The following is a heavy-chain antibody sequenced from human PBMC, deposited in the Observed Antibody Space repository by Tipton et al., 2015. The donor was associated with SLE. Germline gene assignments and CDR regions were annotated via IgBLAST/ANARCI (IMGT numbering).Heavy chain of an antibody. V-gene: IGHV4-34*01. Sequence: TLSLTCTVSGGSISSYYWSWIRQPPGKGLEWIGEINHSGSTNYNPSLKSRVTISVDTSKNQFSLKLSSVTAADTAVYYCASGYLYYFDYWGQGTLVTVSS. CDR1: GGSISSYY. CDR3: ASGYLYYFDY. CDR2: INHSGST. J-gene: IGHJ4*02.